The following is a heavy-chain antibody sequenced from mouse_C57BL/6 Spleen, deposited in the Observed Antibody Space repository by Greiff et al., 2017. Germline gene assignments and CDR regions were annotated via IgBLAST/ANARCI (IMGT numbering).Heavy chain of an antibody. V-gene: IGHV2-9*01. CDR2: IWGGGSA. D-gene: IGHD2-2*01. J-gene: IGHJ3*01. Sequence: QVQLQEPGPGLVAPSQSLSITCTASGFSLTSYGVDWVRQPPGQGLEWLGVIWGGGSANHYSALMSNLSISKDNSRRQVFLKMNSLQTDDTAMYYCAKRGVTNRSAWLAYWGQGTLVTVSA. CDR1: GFSLTSYG. CDR3: AKRGVTNRSAWLAY.